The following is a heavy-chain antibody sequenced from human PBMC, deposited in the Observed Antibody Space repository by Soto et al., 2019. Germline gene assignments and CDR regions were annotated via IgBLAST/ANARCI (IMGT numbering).Heavy chain of an antibody. Sequence: QVQLVESGGGLVKPGGSLRLSCAASGFTFSDYYMTWIRQAPGKGLEWVSYITSSGNTIYYADSVKGRFTISRDNAKNSLYLQMNSLRAEDTAVYYCARVVSSSLTLVRTYYYFYYMDVWGKGTTVTVSS. V-gene: IGHV3-11*01. CDR2: ITSSGNTI. J-gene: IGHJ6*03. CDR1: GFTFSDYY. CDR3: ARVVSSSLTLVRTYYYFYYMDV. D-gene: IGHD3-10*01.